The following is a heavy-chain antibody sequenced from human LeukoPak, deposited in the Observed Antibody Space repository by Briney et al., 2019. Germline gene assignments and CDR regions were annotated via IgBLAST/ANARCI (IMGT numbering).Heavy chain of an antibody. D-gene: IGHD6-13*01. V-gene: IGHV4-4*07. J-gene: IGHJ2*01. Sequence: PSETLPLTCTVSGGSISSYYWSWIRQPAGKGLEWIGRIFTSESPNYNPSLKSRVTMSVDTSKNQFSLKLSSVNAADTAVYYCARVSSSWYQDWYFDLWGRGTLVTVSS. CDR3: ARVSSSWYQDWYFDL. CDR2: IFTSESP. CDR1: GGSISSYY.